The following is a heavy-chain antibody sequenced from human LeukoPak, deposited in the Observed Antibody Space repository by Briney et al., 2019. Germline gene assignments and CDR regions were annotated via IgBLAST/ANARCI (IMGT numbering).Heavy chain of an antibody. CDR3: ARVLFNSGYDY. V-gene: IGHV1-2*02. D-gene: IGHD3-9*01. CDR1: GSTFTGAY. J-gene: IGHJ4*02. Sequence: ASVKVSCKPSGSTFTGAYMHWVRQAPGQGLEWMGWINPNSGEAKFAQKFQGRVTMTRDTSISTVYMDLGGLRSDDTAVYYCARVLFNSGYDYWGQGSLVTVSS. CDR2: INPNSGEA.